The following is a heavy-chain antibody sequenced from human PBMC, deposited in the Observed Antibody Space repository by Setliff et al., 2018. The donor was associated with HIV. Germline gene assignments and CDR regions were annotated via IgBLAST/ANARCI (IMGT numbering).Heavy chain of an antibody. CDR2: IYHSGST. D-gene: IGHD3-10*01. CDR1: GGSINSTSYY. Sequence: SETLSVTCTVSGGSINSTSYYWGWIRQPPGNGLEWIGGIYHSGSTNYNPSLKSRVTISVDTSKSQFSLRLNSVTATDTALYYCARGRFHRLHRPYSGSGSLGIQYFDYWGQGTLVTVSS. CDR3: ARGRFHRLHRPYSGSGSLGIQYFDY. V-gene: IGHV4-39*07. J-gene: IGHJ4*02.